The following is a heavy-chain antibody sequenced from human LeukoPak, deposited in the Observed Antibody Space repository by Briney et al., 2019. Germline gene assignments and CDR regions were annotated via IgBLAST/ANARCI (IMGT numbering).Heavy chain of an antibody. Sequence: SETLSLTCTVSGGSISSYYWSWIRQPPGKGLEWIGHIYYSGSTNYNPSLKSRVTISVDTSKNQFSLKLSSVTAADTAVYYCARVGGGAISSYYYYYGMDLWGQGTTVTVSS. V-gene: IGHV4-59*01. CDR1: GGSISSYY. J-gene: IGHJ6*02. CDR3: ARVGGGAISSYYYYYGMDL. D-gene: IGHD3-16*01. CDR2: IYYSGST.